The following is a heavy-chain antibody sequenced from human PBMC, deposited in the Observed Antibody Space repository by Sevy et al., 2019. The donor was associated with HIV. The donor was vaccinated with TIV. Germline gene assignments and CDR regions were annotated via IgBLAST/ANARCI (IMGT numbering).Heavy chain of an antibody. J-gene: IGHJ4*02. V-gene: IGHV1-69*04. CDR1: GGTFSSYA. Sequence: ASVKVSCKASGGTFSSYAISWVRQAPGQGLEWMGRIIPILGIANYAQKFQGRVTITADKSTSTAYMELSSLRSEDTAVYYCAKVVKGGYYYDSSGYYDYWGQGTLVTVSS. D-gene: IGHD3-22*01. CDR2: IIPILGIA. CDR3: AKVVKGGYYYDSSGYYDY.